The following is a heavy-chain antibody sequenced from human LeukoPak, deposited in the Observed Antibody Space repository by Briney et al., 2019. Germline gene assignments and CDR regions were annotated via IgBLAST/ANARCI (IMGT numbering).Heavy chain of an antibody. CDR1: GGTFTSYA. V-gene: IGHV1-69*13. D-gene: IGHD1-26*01. CDR2: IVPISGTT. J-gene: IGHJ5*02. CDR3: ARKLRLGGNWFDP. Sequence: ASVKVSCKTSGGTFTSYAITWVRQAPGQGLEWMGKIVPISGTTNYAQKFQGRVTFTADESTSTAYMELSSLRSEDTALYYCARKLRLGGNWFDPWGQGTLVTVSS.